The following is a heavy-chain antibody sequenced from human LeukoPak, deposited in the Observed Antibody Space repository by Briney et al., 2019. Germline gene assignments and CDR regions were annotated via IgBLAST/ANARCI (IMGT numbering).Heavy chain of an antibody. CDR1: GYTFTSYA. CDR2: INAGNGNT. CDR3: ARWLERRGWFDP. V-gene: IGHV1-3*01. J-gene: IGHJ5*02. D-gene: IGHD5-12*01. Sequence: ASVKVSCKASGYTFTSYAMHWVRQAPGQRLEWMGWINAGNGNTKYSQKFQGRVTITRDTSASTAYMELSSLRSEDTAVYYCARWLERRGWFDPWGQGTLVTVSS.